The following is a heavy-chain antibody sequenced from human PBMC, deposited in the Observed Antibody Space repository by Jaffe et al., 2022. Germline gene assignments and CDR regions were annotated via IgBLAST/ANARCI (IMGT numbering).Heavy chain of an antibody. CDR1: GFTVSSNY. Sequence: EVQLVESGGGLVQPGGSLRLSCAASGFTVSSNYMSWVRQAPGKGLEWVSVIYSGGSTYYADSVKGRFTISRDNSKNTLYLQMNSLRAEDTAVYYCAREADIAVAGYANWFDPWGQGTLVTVSS. D-gene: IGHD6-19*01. CDR2: IYSGGST. CDR3: AREADIAVAGYANWFDP. J-gene: IGHJ5*02. V-gene: IGHV3-66*02.